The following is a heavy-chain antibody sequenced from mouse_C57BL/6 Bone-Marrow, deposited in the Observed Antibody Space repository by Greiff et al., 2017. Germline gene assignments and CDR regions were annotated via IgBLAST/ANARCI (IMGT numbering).Heavy chain of an antibody. CDR2: INSYGGST. CDR1: DYEFPSHD. CDR3: ARLFDY. V-gene: IGHV5-2*01. J-gene: IGHJ2*01. Sequence: VQLQQSGGGLVRPGSSLKLSCESNDYEFPSHDMSWVRQTPKKRLELVAAINSYGGSTYYTETMERRFIISRDNTKKTLYLQMSSLRSEDTDLYYCARLFDYWGQGTTLTVSS.